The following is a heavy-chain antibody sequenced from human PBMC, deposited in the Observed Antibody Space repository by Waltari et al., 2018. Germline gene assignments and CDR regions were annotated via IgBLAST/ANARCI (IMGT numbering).Heavy chain of an antibody. CDR3: ASPDPAGGDAFDI. Sequence: QVQLVQSGAEVKKPGSSVKVSCKASGGTFSSYAISWVRQAPGQGLEWMGRIIPSFGTANYAQKFQGRVTITADKSTSTAYMELSSLRSEDTAVYYCASPDPAGGDAFDIWGQGTMVTVSS. J-gene: IGHJ3*02. V-gene: IGHV1-69*08. CDR2: IIPSFGTA. D-gene: IGHD3-16*01. CDR1: GGTFSSYA.